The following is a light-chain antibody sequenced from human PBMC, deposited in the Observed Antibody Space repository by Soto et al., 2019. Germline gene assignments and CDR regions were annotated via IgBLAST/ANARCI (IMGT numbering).Light chain of an antibody. CDR2: AAS. J-gene: IGKJ1*01. V-gene: IGKV1-39*01. Sequence: DIQMTQSPSSLSASGGNRVTITCRASQSISSYLNWYQQKPGKAPKLMIYAASSLQSGVPSRFSGSGSGTEFTLTISSLQPGDFATYYYQQYSRHWTFGQGTKV. CDR1: QSISSY. CDR3: QQYSRHWT.